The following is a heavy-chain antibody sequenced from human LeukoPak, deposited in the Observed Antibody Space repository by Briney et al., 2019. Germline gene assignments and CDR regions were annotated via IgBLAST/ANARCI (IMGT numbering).Heavy chain of an antibody. CDR1: GYAFSGSY. D-gene: IGHD6-19*01. CDR3: ATYGSRSSGWYPSPGG. J-gene: IGHJ4*02. CDR2: FDPEDGET. Sequence: ASVKVSCKASGYAFSGSYLHWVRQAPGQGLEWMGGFDPEDGETIYAQKFQGRVTMTEDTSTDTAYMELSSLRSEDTAVYYCATYGSRSSGWYPSPGGWGQGTLVTVSS. V-gene: IGHV1-24*01.